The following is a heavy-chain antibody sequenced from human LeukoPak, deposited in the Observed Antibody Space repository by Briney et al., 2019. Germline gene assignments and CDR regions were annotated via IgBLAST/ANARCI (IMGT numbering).Heavy chain of an antibody. Sequence: SETLSLTCGVYGGSFSRYYWNWIRQAPGKGLEWIGEINDIGYTNYSPSFKSRVTISVDTSKRHFSLKLKSVTAADTAVYYCARHRGSGSTTYGTFKPGFDYWGQGTLVAVSS. CDR3: ARHRGSGSTTYGTFKPGFDY. V-gene: IGHV4-34*01. J-gene: IGHJ4*02. D-gene: IGHD1-26*01. CDR2: INDIGYT. CDR1: GGSFSRYY.